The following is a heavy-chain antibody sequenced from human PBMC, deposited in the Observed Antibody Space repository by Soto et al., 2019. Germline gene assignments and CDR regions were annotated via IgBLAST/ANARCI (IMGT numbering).Heavy chain of an antibody. CDR3: TRESFCGGDCYYDYFDY. D-gene: IGHD2-21*02. Sequence: GGSLRLSCAASGFTFSSYAMSWVRQAPGKGLEWVGFIRSKAYGGTTEYAASVKGRFTISTDDSKSIAYLQMNSLKTEDTAVYYCTRESFCGGDCYYDYFDYWGQGTLVTVSS. CDR1: GFTFSSYA. CDR2: IRSKAYGGTT. V-gene: IGHV3-49*04. J-gene: IGHJ4*02.